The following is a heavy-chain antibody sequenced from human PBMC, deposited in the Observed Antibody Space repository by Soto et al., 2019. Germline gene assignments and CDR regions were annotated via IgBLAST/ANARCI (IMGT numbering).Heavy chain of an antibody. Sequence: SVKVSCKSSVGTFSSYAISWVRQAPGQGLEWMGGVIPVFGLATYAQKVQGRVTITADKSTNTAYMEVSSLRSEDTAVYYCARGKSYYGSGKGIYDYYSLDVWGQGTTVTVSS. D-gene: IGHD3-10*01. J-gene: IGHJ6*02. CDR3: ARGKSYYGSGKGIYDYYSLDV. V-gene: IGHV1-69*10. CDR1: VGTFSSYA. CDR2: VIPVFGLA.